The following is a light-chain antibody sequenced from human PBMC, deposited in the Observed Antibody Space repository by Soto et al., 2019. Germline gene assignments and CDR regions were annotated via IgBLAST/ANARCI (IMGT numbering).Light chain of an antibody. CDR3: AAWDDSLNADYV. CDR1: SSNIGSNT. V-gene: IGLV1-44*01. CDR2: SNN. J-gene: IGLJ1*01. Sequence: QSALTQPPSASGTPGQRVTISCSGGSSNIGSNTVNWYQQLPGTAPKLLIYSNNQRPSGVPDRFSGSKSGTSASLAISGLQSEDEADYYCAAWDDSLNADYVFGTGTKVTVL.